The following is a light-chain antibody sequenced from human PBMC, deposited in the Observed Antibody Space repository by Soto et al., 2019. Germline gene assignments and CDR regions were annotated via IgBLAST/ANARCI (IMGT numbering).Light chain of an antibody. Sequence: VLMQSPGTLSLSPGERATLSCRASQSVSNSYLAWYQQKPGQAPRLLIYGASSRATGIPDRFSGSGSGTDFTLTISRLEPEDFAVYYCQQYGNTPFTFGPGTKVDI. CDR2: GAS. J-gene: IGKJ3*01. CDR3: QQYGNTPFT. V-gene: IGKV3-20*01. CDR1: QSVSNSY.